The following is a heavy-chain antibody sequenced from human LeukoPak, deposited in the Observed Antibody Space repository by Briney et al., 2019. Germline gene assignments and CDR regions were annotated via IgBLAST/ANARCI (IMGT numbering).Heavy chain of an antibody. Sequence: GASVKVSCKASGYTFTNNGITWVRQAPGQGLEWMGWITTYNGDTNSAQNLQGRVTMTTDTSTSTAYMELRSLRSDDTAVYYCASSYYDFWSGYLDYWGQGTLVTVSS. V-gene: IGHV1-18*01. CDR3: ASSYYDFWSGYLDY. CDR1: GYTFTNNG. CDR2: ITTYNGDT. J-gene: IGHJ4*02. D-gene: IGHD3-3*01.